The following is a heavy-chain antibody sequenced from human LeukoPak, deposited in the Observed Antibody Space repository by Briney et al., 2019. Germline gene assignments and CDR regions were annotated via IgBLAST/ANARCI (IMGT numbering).Heavy chain of an antibody. J-gene: IGHJ6*03. CDR2: INPNSGGT. CDR3: ASQSGYKDILTGYYISVNYYYMDV. Sequence: GASVKVSCKASGYNFNDYYIHWVRQAPGQGLEWIGWINPNSGGTNYAQKFQGRVTMTRDTSISTAYMELSRLRSDDTAVYYCASQSGYKDILTGYYISVNYYYMDVWGKGTTVTVSS. D-gene: IGHD3-9*01. CDR1: GYNFNDYY. V-gene: IGHV1-2*02.